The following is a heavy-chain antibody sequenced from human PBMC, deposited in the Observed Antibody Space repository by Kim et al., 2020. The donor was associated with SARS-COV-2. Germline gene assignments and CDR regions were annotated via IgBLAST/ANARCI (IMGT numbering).Heavy chain of an antibody. D-gene: IGHD3-3*01. CDR1: GFTFSNAW. V-gene: IGHV3-15*01. J-gene: IGHJ6*02. CDR3: TTYYDFWSGSTPVPVMDV. Sequence: GGSLRLSCAASGFTFSNAWMSWVRQAPGKGLEWVGRIKSKTDGGTTDYAAPVKGRFTISRDDSKNTLYLQMNSLKTEDTAVYYCTTYYDFWSGSTPVPVMDVWGQGTTVTVSS. CDR2: IKSKTDGGTT.